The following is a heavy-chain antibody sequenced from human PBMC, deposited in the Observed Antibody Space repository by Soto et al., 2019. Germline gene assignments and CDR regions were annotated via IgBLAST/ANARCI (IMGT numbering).Heavy chain of an antibody. V-gene: IGHV3-66*01. D-gene: IGHD1-26*01. CDR2: IYSGGST. CDR3: ARDSSLVENYGMDV. Sequence: GGSLRLSCAASGFTVSSNYMSWVRQAPGKGLEWVSVIYSGGSTYYADSVKGRFTISRDNSKNTLYLQMNSLRAEDTAAYYCARDSSLVENYGMDVWGQGTTVTVSS. CDR1: GFTVSSNY. J-gene: IGHJ6*02.